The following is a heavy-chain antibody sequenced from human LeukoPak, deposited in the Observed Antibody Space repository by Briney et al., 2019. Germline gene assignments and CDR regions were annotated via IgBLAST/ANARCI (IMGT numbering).Heavy chain of an antibody. CDR1: GFTFNNAW. V-gene: IGHV3-15*01. D-gene: IGHD1-26*01. Sequence: PGGSLRLSCAASGFTFNNAWMTWVRQAPGKGLEWVGRIKSKTDGGTTDYAAPVKGRFTISRDDSINTLCLQMDSLKTEDTGVYYCTTFHRLGADPFDYWGQGTLVTASS. J-gene: IGHJ4*02. CDR3: TTFHRLGADPFDY. CDR2: IKSKTDGGTT.